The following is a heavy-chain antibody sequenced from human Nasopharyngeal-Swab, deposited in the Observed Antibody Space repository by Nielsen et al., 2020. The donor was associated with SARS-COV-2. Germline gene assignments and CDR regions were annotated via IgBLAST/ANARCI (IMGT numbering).Heavy chain of an antibody. CDR2: IYYSGST. D-gene: IGHD1-1*01. CDR3: ARRGDNGVLDF. J-gene: IGHJ4*02. V-gene: IGHV4-31*03. Sequence: LRLSCTVSGGSISSGGYYWIWIRQLPGKGLEWIGYIYYSGSTYYNPSLKSRVTISVDTSKNQFSLKLSSVTPEDTAVYYCARRGDNGVLDFWGQGTLVTVSS. CDR1: GGSISSGGYY.